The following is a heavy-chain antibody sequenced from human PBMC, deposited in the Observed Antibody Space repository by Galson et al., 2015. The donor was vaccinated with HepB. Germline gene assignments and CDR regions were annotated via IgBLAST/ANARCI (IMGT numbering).Heavy chain of an antibody. J-gene: IGHJ3*01. CDR1: GFTFSSYA. CDR3: ASDTYYYDGRVYHPRFDGFDV. D-gene: IGHD3-22*01. CDR2: ISGSGGTT. V-gene: IGHV3-23*01. Sequence: SLRLSCAVSGFTFSSYAMTWVRQAPGKGLEWISGISGSGGTTYYADSVRGRFTISRDNSKNTLYLQMNSLRAEDTAIYYCASDTYYYDGRVYHPRFDGFDVWGQGTMVSVSS.